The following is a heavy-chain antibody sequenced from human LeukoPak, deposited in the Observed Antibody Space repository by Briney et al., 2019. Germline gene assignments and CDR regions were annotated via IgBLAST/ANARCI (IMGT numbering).Heavy chain of an antibody. J-gene: IGHJ4*02. CDR2: INWSGGST. CDR1: GFAFDEHG. CDR3: ARAPNTSPFYFDY. D-gene: IGHD2-2*01. V-gene: IGHV3-20*04. Sequence: GGSLRLSCTAPGFAFDEHGMSWVRQVPGKGLEWVSGINWSGGSTGYADPLRGRFTISRDNAKNSLYLQMDSLRAEDTALYYCARAPNTSPFYFDYWGQGTLVTVSS.